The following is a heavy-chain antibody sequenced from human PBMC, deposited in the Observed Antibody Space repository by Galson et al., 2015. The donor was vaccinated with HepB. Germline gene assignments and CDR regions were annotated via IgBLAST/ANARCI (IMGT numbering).Heavy chain of an antibody. J-gene: IGHJ3*02. CDR3: ARGAPYHSSTSHDAFDI. V-gene: IGHV3-30-3*01. CDR1: GFTFSSYA. Sequence: SLRLSCAASGFTFSSYAMSWVRQVPGKGLEWVAVISYDGSNKYYADSVKGRFTISRDNSKNTLYLQMNSLRAEDTAVYYCARGAPYHSSTSHDAFDIWGQGTMVTVSS. CDR2: ISYDGSNK. D-gene: IGHD6-13*01.